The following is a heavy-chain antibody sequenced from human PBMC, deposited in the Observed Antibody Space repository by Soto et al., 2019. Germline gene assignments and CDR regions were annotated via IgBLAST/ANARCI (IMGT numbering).Heavy chain of an antibody. CDR1: GFTFNNYA. D-gene: IGHD4-17*01. CDR2: ISGRGGST. V-gene: IGHV3-23*01. Sequence: EVQLLESGGGLVQPGGSLRLSCAASGFTFNNYAMSWVRQAPDKGLEWVSAISGRGGSTYYADSVKGRFTISRDNSMNTLFLQMNSLRAEDTAVYYCAKDSTVTTSLYSYYYGLDVWGQGTTVTVSS. J-gene: IGHJ6*02. CDR3: AKDSTVTTSLYSYYYGLDV.